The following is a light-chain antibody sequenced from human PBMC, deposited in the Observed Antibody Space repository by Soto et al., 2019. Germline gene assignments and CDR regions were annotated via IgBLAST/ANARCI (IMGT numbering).Light chain of an antibody. V-gene: IGKV1-17*01. CDR2: GAS. J-gene: IGKJ2*02. CDR3: LQHHTYPCT. CDR1: QAIRND. Sequence: DIQVTQSPSSLPASVGDRVTITCRASQAIRNDLGWYQHKPGKAPRRLIYGASFLQAGVPSRFSGSGSGTEFTLTISILQPEDFATYYCLQHHTYPCTFGQWTKVDIK.